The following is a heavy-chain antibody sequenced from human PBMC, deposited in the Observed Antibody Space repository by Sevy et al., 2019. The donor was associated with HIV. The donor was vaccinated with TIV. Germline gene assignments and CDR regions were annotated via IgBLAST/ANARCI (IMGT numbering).Heavy chain of an antibody. CDR3: AKGFCSGESCPTDYYYYGLDV. J-gene: IGHJ6*02. V-gene: IGHV3-23*01. Sequence: GESLKISCAASGFTFSSYAMTWVRQAPGKGLEWVSSIGGSGRYTYYADSVTGRLTISRDNSKNTLYVQMNSLRAEDTAKHYCAKGFCSGESCPTDYYYYGLDVWGQGTTVTVSS. CDR2: IGGSGRYT. CDR1: GFTFSSYA. D-gene: IGHD2-15*01.